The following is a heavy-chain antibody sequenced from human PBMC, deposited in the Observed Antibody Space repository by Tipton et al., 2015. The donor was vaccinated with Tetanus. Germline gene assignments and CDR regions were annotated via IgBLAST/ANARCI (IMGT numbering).Heavy chain of an antibody. Sequence: QLVQSGAEVKKPGESLKISCKGSGYSFTSYWIGWVRQMPGKGLEWVGIIYPGDSDTRYSPSFQGRVTISADRSISTAYLQWSSLKASDTAMYYCARSGDSSGSSGGGYYYYGMDVWGQGTTVTVSS. V-gene: IGHV5-51*01. CDR3: ARSGDSSGSSGGGYYYYGMDV. J-gene: IGHJ6*02. CDR2: IYPGDSDT. CDR1: GYSFTSYW. D-gene: IGHD3-22*01.